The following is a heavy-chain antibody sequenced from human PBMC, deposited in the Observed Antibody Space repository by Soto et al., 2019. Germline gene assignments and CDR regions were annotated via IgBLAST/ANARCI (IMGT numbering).Heavy chain of an antibody. J-gene: IGHJ6*03. CDR1: GFTFSSYA. CDR3: AKGGSGVRGVMGIRYYYYCMDV. Sequence: EVQLLESGGGLVQPGGSLRLSCAASGFTFSSYAMSWVRQAPGKGLEWVSAISGSGGSTYYADSVKGRFTISRDNSKNTLYLQMNSLRAEDTAVYYCAKGGSGVRGVMGIRYYYYCMDVWVKGTTVTVSS. V-gene: IGHV3-23*01. CDR2: ISGSGGST. D-gene: IGHD3-10*01.